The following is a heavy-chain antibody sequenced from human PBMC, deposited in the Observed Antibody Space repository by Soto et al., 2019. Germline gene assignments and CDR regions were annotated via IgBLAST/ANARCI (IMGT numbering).Heavy chain of an antibody. J-gene: IGHJ4*02. CDR3: ARGIRYYDILTGYPRGPFDY. V-gene: IGHV3-21*01. Sequence: GGSLRLSCAASGFTFSSYSMNWVRQAPGKGLEWVSSISSSSSYIYYADSVKGRFTISRDNAKNSLYLQMNSLRAEDTAVYYCARGIRYYDILTGYPRGPFDYWGQGTLVTVSS. CDR2: ISSSSSYI. CDR1: GFTFSSYS. D-gene: IGHD3-9*01.